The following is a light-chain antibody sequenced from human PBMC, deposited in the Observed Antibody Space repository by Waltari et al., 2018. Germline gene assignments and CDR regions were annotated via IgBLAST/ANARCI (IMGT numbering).Light chain of an antibody. CDR1: SSDIGAYNY. Sequence: QSALTQPASVSGSPGRSITISCTGTSSDIGAYNYVSWYQQHPGKAPKLMIYDVINRPSGVSNRFSGSKSVNTASLTISGLHADDEADYYCSSYTSTSTPVVFGGGTKLTVL. J-gene: IGLJ2*01. V-gene: IGLV2-14*03. CDR3: SSYTSTSTPVV. CDR2: DVI.